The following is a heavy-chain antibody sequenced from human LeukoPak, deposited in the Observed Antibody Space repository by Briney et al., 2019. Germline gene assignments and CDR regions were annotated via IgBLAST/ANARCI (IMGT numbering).Heavy chain of an antibody. CDR1: GGTFSSYA. J-gene: IGHJ4*02. CDR2: IIPIFGTA. Sequence: SVKVSCKASGGTFSSYAISWVRQAPGQGLEWMGGIIPIFGTANYAQKFQGRVTITADESTSTAYMELSSLRSEDTAVYYCARVLIRYCRSTSCFFDYWGQGTLVTVSS. V-gene: IGHV1-69*13. D-gene: IGHD2-2*01. CDR3: ARVLIRYCRSTSCFFDY.